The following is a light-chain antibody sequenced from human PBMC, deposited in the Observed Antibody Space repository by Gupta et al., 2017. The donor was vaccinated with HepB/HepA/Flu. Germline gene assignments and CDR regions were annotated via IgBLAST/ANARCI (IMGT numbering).Light chain of an antibody. CDR2: WAS. V-gene: IGKV4-1*01. CDR3: QQYYSIPFT. J-gene: IGKJ3*01. Sequence: DIVMTPSPDSLAVSLGDRATINCKSSQSVLYSSNNKNYLAWYQQKPGQPPKLLIYWASTRESGVPDRFSGSGSGTDFTLTISSLQAEDVAVYYCQQYYSIPFTFGPGTKVDLK. CDR1: QSVLYSSNNKNY.